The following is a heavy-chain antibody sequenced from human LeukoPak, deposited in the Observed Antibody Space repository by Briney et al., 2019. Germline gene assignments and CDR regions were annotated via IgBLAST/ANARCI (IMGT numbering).Heavy chain of an antibody. CDR1: GGSISSYY. V-gene: IGHV4-59*08. J-gene: IGHJ3*02. Sequence: SETLSLTCTVSGGSISSYYWSWIRQPPGKGLEWIGYIYYSGSTNYNPSFKSRVTISVDTSKNQFSLKLSSVTAADTAVYYCARHLGIAVAGTLVDAFDIWGQGTMVTVSS. D-gene: IGHD6-19*01. CDR3: ARHLGIAVAGTLVDAFDI. CDR2: IYYSGST.